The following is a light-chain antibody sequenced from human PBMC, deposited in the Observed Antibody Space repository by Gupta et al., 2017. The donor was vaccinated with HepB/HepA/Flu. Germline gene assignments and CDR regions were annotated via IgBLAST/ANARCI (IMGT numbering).Light chain of an antibody. CDR3: QHFNSSPIT. J-gene: IGKJ5*01. Sequence: DIQLTQSPSFLSASVGDRVTITCRASQDINSYLIWYQQKPGKAPNLLIYTASTLQGGVPSRFSGSGSGTEFTLTISSLQPEDFATYYCQHFNSSPITFGQGTQMDIK. CDR2: TAS. CDR1: QDINSY. V-gene: IGKV1-9*01.